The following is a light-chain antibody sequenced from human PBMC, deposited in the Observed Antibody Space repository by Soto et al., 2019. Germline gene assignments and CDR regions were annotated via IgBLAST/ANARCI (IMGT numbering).Light chain of an antibody. CDR3: HQRQSWPRT. Sequence: EIVVTQSPSTLSSFPGERATLSCMASQAVNTRLAWYQHKPGQAPRLLIYLTSNRATGIPARFSGSGSGTDFTLTISSLEPEDSAVYYCHQRQSWPRTFGQGTKVDIK. CDR1: QAVNTR. V-gene: IGKV3-11*01. CDR2: LTS. J-gene: IGKJ1*01.